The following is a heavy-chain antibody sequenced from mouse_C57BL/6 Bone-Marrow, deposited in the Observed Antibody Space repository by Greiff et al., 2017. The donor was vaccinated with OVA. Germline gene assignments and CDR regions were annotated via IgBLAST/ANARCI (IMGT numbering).Heavy chain of an antibody. CDR1: GFTFSSYG. V-gene: IGHV5-6*01. CDR2: ISSGGSYT. Sequence: EVQLQESGGDLVKPGGSLKLSCAASGFTFSSYGMSWVRQTPDKRLEWVATISSGGSYTYYPDSVKGRFTISRDNAKNTLYLQMSSLKSEDTAMYYCAREGGWFAYWGQGTLVTVSA. J-gene: IGHJ3*01. CDR3: AREGGWFAY.